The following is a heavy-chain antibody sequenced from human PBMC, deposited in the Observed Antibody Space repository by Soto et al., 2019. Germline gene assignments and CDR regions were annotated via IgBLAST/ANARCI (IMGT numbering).Heavy chain of an antibody. D-gene: IGHD6-6*01. CDR2: ISGSGGST. J-gene: IGHJ4*02. CDR3: ASGRTYSSSSGLDY. V-gene: IGHV3-23*01. CDR1: GFTFSSYA. Sequence: EVQLLESGGGLVQPGGSLRLSCAASGFTFSSYAMSWVRQAPGKGLEWVSAISGSGGSTYYADSVKGRFTISRDNSKNTLYLQMNSLRAEDTAVYYCASGRTYSSSSGLDYCGQGTLVTVSS.